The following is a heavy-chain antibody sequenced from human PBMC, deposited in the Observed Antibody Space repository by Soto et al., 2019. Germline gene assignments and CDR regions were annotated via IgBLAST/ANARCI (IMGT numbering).Heavy chain of an antibody. CDR1: GVSISSVSISSNY. CDR2: IPYSGNT. J-gene: IGHJ4*02. V-gene: IGHV4-61*01. Sequence: SETLSLTCTVSGVSISSVSISSNYWGWIRQPPGKGLEYIGSIPYSGNTNYNPSLKSRVSISVDTSKNQFSLKLTSVTAADTAVYYCARIPYSSASFDYWGQGILVTVSS. D-gene: IGHD6-19*01. CDR3: ARIPYSSASFDY.